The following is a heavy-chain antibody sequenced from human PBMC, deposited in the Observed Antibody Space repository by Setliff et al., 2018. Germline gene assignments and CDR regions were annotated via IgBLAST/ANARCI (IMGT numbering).Heavy chain of an antibody. CDR2: VRFDGSYK. J-gene: IGHJ4*02. D-gene: IGHD3-10*01. CDR3: VKVKKPLIRGSGFDY. Sequence: GESLKISCAASGFVFGTYGMHWVRQAPGKGLDWVASVRFDGSYKVYADSVKGRFTISRDNSENTLFLQMTSLRPEDTGVYYCVKVKKPLIRGSGFDYWGLRLSWSPSPQ. CDR1: GFVFGTYG. V-gene: IGHV3-30*02.